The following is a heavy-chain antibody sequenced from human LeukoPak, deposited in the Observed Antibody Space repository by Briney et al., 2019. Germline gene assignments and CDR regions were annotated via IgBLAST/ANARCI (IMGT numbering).Heavy chain of an antibody. CDR2: IIPFLGIA. V-gene: IGHV1-69*04. Sequence: SVKVSCKASGGTFSSYAISWVRQAPGQGLEWMGRIIPFLGIADYAQKFQGRVTITADKSTSTAYMELYSLRSEDTAVYYCARVLDTSAYRWGYWGQGTLVTVSS. CDR1: GGTFSSYA. J-gene: IGHJ4*02. D-gene: IGHD2-2*01. CDR3: ARVLDTSAYRWGY.